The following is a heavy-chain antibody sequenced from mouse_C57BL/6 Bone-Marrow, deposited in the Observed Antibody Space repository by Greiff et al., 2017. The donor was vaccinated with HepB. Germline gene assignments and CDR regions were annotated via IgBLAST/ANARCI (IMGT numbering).Heavy chain of an antibody. V-gene: IGHV3-1*01. CDR2: ISYSGST. CDR3: ARDREYHWYFDV. CDR1: GYSITSGYD. J-gene: IGHJ1*03. Sequence: EVMLVESGPGMVKPSQSLSLTCTVTGYSITSGYDWHWIRHFPGNKLEWMGYISYSGSTNYNPSLKSRISITHDTSKNHFFLKLNSVTTEDTATYYCARDREYHWYFDVWGTGTTVTVSS. D-gene: IGHD2-10*02.